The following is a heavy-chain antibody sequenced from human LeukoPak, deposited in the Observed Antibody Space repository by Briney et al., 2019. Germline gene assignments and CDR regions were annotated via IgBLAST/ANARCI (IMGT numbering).Heavy chain of an antibody. CDR1: GFTLSSYW. CDR3: ARLDILTGNYYYFNF. CDR2: ISGDGSTT. J-gene: IGHJ4*02. D-gene: IGHD3-9*01. Sequence: PGRSLRLSCAASGFTLSSYWMHWVRHAPGMRLVWVSRISGDGSTTSYADSVKGRFTISRDNAKNTLYLQMNSLRAEDTAVYYCARLDILTGNYYYFNFWGQGTLVTVSS. V-gene: IGHV3-74*01.